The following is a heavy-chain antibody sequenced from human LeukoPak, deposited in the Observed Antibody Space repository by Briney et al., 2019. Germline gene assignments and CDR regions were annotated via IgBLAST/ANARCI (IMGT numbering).Heavy chain of an antibody. Sequence: SETLTLTCAVSGGSISRWGYPWSWIRQPPGKGLEWIGYIYHSGSSYYYPSLKSRVTISVDRSKNQFSLKLSSVTAADTAGYYCARVDSYGSGSYYSYWFDPGGQGTLVTVSS. V-gene: IGHV4-30-2*01. CDR1: GGSISRWGYP. D-gene: IGHD3-10*01. CDR2: IYHSGSS. CDR3: ARVDSYGSGSYYSYWFDP. J-gene: IGHJ5*02.